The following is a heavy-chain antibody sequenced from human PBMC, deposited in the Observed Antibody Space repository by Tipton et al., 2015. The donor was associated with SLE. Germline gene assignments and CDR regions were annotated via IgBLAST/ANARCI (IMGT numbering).Heavy chain of an antibody. V-gene: IGHV3-23*03. J-gene: IGHJ2*01. CDR1: GFTFNDYA. D-gene: IGHD2-21*01. CDR3: ARDGTDCGGDCYFDWHFDL. Sequence: GSLRLSCAASGFTFNDYAMSWFRQAPGRGLEWVSSVYGGSGDTLYADSMKGRFTTSRDNSKNTLYLEVNSLRHEDTAVYYCARDGTDCGGDCYFDWHFDLWGRGTLVTVSS. CDR2: VYGGSGDT.